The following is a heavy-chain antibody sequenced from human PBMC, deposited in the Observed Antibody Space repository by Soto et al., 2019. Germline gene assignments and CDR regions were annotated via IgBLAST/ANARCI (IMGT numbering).Heavy chain of an antibody. D-gene: IGHD5-18*01. CDR1: GGSISSGGYY. Sequence: PSETLSLTCTVSGGSISSGGYYWSWIRQHPGKGLEWIGYIYYSGSTYYNPSLKSRVTISVDTPKNQFSLKLSSVTAADTAVYYGARGYGRNFDYWGQGTLVTVSS. V-gene: IGHV4-31*03. CDR2: IYYSGST. CDR3: ARGYGRNFDY. J-gene: IGHJ4*02.